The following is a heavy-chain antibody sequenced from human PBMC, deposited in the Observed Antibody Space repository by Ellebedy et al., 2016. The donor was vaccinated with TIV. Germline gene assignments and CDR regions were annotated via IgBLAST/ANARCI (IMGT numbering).Heavy chain of an antibody. J-gene: IGHJ2*01. Sequence: AASVKVSCKASGYTFTSYGITWVRQAPGQGLEWMGWINAYNGNTNYAQNLQGRVTMTTDTSTSTAYMELRNLRSDDPAVYFCAREGSSGWFSDWYFDLWGRGTLVTVSS. D-gene: IGHD6-19*01. CDR3: AREGSSGWFSDWYFDL. CDR1: GYTFTSYG. CDR2: INAYNGNT. V-gene: IGHV1-18*01.